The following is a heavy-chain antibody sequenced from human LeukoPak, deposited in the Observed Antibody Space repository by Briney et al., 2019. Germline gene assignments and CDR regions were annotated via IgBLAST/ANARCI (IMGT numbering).Heavy chain of an antibody. CDR1: GGSISSDNW. CDR3: ARRPQGITFDY. V-gene: IGHV4-4*02. CDR2: IYHSGST. D-gene: IGHD3-16*01. J-gene: IGHJ4*02. Sequence: PSETLSLTCAVSGGSISSDNWWSWVRQPPGKGLEWIGEIYHSGSTNYKSSLKSRVTISVDKSKNQFSLKLSSVTAADTAVYYCARRPQGITFDYWGQGTLVTVSS.